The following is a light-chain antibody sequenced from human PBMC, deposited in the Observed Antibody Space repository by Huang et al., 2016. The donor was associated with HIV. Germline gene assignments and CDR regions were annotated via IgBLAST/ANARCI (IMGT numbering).Light chain of an antibody. CDR2: ATS. Sequence: EVVLTQSPDTLSLSPGERATLSCRASQSLGSSSLAWYQQKPGQAPRLLIYATSPRPTGIPDRFSGRGSGTDFSLTVTRLEPEDFAVYYCQRYGSSPPYTFGQGTKLEI. CDR1: QSLGSSS. CDR3: QRYGSSPPYT. V-gene: IGKV3-20*01. J-gene: IGKJ2*01.